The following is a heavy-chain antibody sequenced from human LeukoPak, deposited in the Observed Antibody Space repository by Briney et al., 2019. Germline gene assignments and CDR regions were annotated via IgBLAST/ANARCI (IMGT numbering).Heavy chain of an antibody. V-gene: IGHV4-34*01. CDR2: INHSGST. CDR1: GGSFSGYY. CDR3: ASQGQQLVIKNWFDP. D-gene: IGHD6-13*01. Sequence: SETLSLTCAVYGGSFSGYYWSWIRQPPGKGLEWIGEINHSGSTNYNPSLKSRVTISVDTSKNQFSLKLSSVTAADTAVYYCASQGQQLVIKNWFDPWGQGTLVTVSS. J-gene: IGHJ5*02.